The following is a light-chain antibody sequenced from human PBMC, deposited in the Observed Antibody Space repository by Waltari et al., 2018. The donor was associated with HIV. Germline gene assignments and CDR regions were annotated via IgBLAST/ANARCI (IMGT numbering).Light chain of an antibody. CDR1: SSDVGGYNL. V-gene: IGLV2-23*02. CDR3: CAYAGSTTYVI. J-gene: IGLJ2*01. CDR2: EVS. Sequence: QSALTQPASVSGSPGQSITIPCTGTSSDVGGYNLVSWYQQHPGKAPKLMIYEVSKRPSGVSNRFSGSKSGNTVSLTISALQAEDEADYYCCAYAGSTTYVIFGGGTKLTVL.